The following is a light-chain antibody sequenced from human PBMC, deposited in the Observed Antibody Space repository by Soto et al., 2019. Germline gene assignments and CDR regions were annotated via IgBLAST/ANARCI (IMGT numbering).Light chain of an antibody. Sequence: QSVLTQPPSASGTPGQRVTISCSGSNSNIGSNTVNWYQQLPGTAPTLLISSNNQRPSGVPDRFSGSKSGTSASLAVNGLQSEDEADYYCAAWDDSLNGPLFGGGTKLTVL. J-gene: IGLJ3*02. CDR1: NSNIGSNT. CDR2: SNN. CDR3: AAWDDSLNGPL. V-gene: IGLV1-44*01.